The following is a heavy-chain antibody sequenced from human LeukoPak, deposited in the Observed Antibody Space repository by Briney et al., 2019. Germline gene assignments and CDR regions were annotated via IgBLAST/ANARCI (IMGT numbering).Heavy chain of an antibody. CDR2: INHSGST. CDR1: GGSFSGYY. V-gene: IGHV4-34*01. Sequence: SETLSLTCAVYGGSFSGYYWSWIRQPPGKGLEWIGEINHSGSTNYNPSLKSRVTISVDTSKNQFSLKLSSVTAADTAVYCCARGFSYGDYYNRWGQGTLVTVSS. J-gene: IGHJ4*02. D-gene: IGHD4-17*01. CDR3: ARGFSYGDYYNR.